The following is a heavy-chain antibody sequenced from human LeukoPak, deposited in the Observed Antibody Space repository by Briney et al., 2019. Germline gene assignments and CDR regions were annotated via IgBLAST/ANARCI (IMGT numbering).Heavy chain of an antibody. V-gene: IGHV1-69*13. J-gene: IGHJ4*02. CDR1: GGTFSSYS. CDR2: IIPIFGTA. CDR3: ARLQKYSRPLDY. D-gene: IGHD6-6*01. Sequence: GASVKVSCKASGGTFSSYSIIWVRQAPGQGLEWMGGIIPIFGTANYAQKFQGRVTITADESTSTAYMELSSLRSEDTAVYYCARLQKYSRPLDYWGQGTLVTVSS.